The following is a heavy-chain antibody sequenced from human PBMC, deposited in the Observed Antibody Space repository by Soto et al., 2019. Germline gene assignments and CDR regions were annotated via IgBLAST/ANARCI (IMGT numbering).Heavy chain of an antibody. CDR3: ARVGARFGGLVDY. J-gene: IGHJ4*02. V-gene: IGHV4-59*01. D-gene: IGHD3-10*01. CDR1: GGSISSDY. CDR2: IYYSGST. Sequence: DTLSLTCTVSGGSISSDYWSWIRQPPGKGLEWIGYIYYSGSTNYNPSLKSRVTISVDTSKNQFSLKLSSVTAADTAVYYCARVGARFGGLVDYWGQGPLVTVSS.